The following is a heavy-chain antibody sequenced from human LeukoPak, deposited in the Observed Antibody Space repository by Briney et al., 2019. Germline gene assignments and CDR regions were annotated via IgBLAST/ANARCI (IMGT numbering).Heavy chain of an antibody. V-gene: IGHV5-51*01. CDR2: IYPGDSDT. D-gene: IGHD2-2*01. J-gene: IGHJ4*02. Sequence: GESLKISFKGSGYSFTNYWIGWVRPMPGKGLEWMGIIYPGDSDTRYSPSFQGQVTISADKSISTAYLQWSSLKASDTAIYYCARRGYCSSTSCYEYFDYWGQGTLVTVSS. CDR3: ARRGYCSSTSCYEYFDY. CDR1: GYSFTNYW.